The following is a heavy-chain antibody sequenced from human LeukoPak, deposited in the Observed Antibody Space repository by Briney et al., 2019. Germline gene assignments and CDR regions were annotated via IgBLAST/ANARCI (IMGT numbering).Heavy chain of an antibody. V-gene: IGHV4-4*07. CDR1: GGSISSYY. J-gene: IGHJ2*01. Sequence: PSETLSLTCTVSGGSISSYYWSWIRPPAGKGLEWIGRMYTSGSTNYNPSLKSRVTMSVDTSKNQFSLKLSSVTAADTAVYYCARGGYNWNSWYFDLWGRGTLVTVSS. D-gene: IGHD1/OR15-1a*01. CDR3: ARGGYNWNSWYFDL. CDR2: MYTSGST.